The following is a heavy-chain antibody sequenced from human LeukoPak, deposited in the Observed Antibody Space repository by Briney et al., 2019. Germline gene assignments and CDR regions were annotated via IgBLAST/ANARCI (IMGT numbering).Heavy chain of an antibody. CDR2: IRSKTNTYAT. J-gene: IGHJ4*02. Sequence: GRSLRLSCAASGFTFDDYAMHWVRQAPGKGLEWVGRIRSKTNTYATEYGASVKGRFVISRDDSKNTLYLEMSSLKTEDTALYYCSRRSRTAFYIDYWGQGAMVTVSS. CDR3: SRRSRTAFYIDY. V-gene: IGHV3-73*01. CDR1: GFTFDDYA. D-gene: IGHD2/OR15-2a*01.